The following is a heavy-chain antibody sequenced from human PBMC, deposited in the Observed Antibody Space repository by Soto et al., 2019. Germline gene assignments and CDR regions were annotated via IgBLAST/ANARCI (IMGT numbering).Heavy chain of an antibody. CDR2: ISSSNDI. CDR3: ARSRYCSSSSCYTFTTHYYYFGMDV. V-gene: IGHV3-21*01. D-gene: IGHD2-2*02. J-gene: IGHJ6*02. Sequence: VQLVESGGGLVKPGGSLRLSCAASGFSFSSYSMNWVRQAPGKGLEWVSSISSSNDIYYADSAQGRFTVSRDNAKKSLYLQMNSLRAEDTAVYYCARSRYCSSSSCYTFTTHYYYFGMDVWGQGTTVTVSS. CDR1: GFSFSSYS.